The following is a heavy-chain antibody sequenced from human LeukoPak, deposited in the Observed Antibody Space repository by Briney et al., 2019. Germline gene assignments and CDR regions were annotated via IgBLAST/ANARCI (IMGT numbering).Heavy chain of an antibody. Sequence: GGSLRLSCAASGFTFSHYWMHWVRQVPGKGLVWVSHINNDGSSTTYADSVKGRFTISRDNAKNTLYQQMNSLRVEDTAVYYCARERSGWLFDYWGQGTLVTVSS. CDR3: ARERSGWLFDY. CDR1: GFTFSHYW. J-gene: IGHJ4*02. D-gene: IGHD6-19*01. CDR2: INNDGSST. V-gene: IGHV3-74*01.